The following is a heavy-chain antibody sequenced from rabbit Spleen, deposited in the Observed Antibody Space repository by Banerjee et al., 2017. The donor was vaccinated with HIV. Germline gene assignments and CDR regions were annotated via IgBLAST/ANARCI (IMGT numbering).Heavy chain of an antibody. CDR3: ARDLAAWNSGSYAFNL. CDR1: GFSFSSSSY. CDR2: INMVTGKS. D-gene: IGHD1-1*01. J-gene: IGHJ4*01. V-gene: IGHV1S40*01. Sequence: SLEESGGDLVKPGASLTLTCTASGFSFSSSSYMCWVRQAPGKGLEWITCINMVTGKSVYASWAKGRFIMSRTSSTKVTLQMTSLTAADTATYFCARDLAAWNSGSYAFNLWGQGTLVTVS.